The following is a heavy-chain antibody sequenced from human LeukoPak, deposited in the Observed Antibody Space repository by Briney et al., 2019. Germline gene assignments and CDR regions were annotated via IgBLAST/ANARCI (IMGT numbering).Heavy chain of an antibody. CDR2: IYYNVAT. J-gene: IGHJ4*02. Sequence: SETLSLTCTVSGGSISSSIYYWGWFRQPPGKGLEWIGSIYYNVATYYNSSLKSRVTISVDTSKNHLSLKLSSVTAADTAVYYCARVRDGYNRNWDYWGQGTLVTVSS. V-gene: IGHV4-39*02. CDR3: ARVRDGYNRNWDY. D-gene: IGHD5-24*01. CDR1: GGSISSSIYY.